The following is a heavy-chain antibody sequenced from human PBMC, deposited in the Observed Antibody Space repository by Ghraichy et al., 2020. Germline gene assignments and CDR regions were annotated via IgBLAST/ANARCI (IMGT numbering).Heavy chain of an antibody. J-gene: IGHJ5*01. CDR3: AKEAVTGTYNWFDS. CDR2: ISSSGSTI. CDR1: GFTFSSYA. V-gene: IGHV3-48*02. D-gene: IGHD6-19*01. Sequence: GGSLRLSCVASGFTFSSYAMNWVRQAPGKGLEWVSYISSSGSTIYYADSVKGRFTISRDNAKNSLYLQMNSLRDEDTAVYFCAKEAVTGTYNWFDSWGQGTLLTVSS.